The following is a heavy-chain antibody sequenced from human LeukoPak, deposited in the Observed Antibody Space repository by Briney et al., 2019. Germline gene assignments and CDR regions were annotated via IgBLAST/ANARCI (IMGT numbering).Heavy chain of an antibody. V-gene: IGHV1-18*01. Sequence: ASVKASFKASGYTFTSYGISWVRQAPGQGLEWMGWISAYNGNTNYAQKLQGRVTMTTDTSTSTAYMELRSLRSDDTAVYYCARFDYYDSSGYYYGYWGQGTLVTVSS. CDR1: GYTFTSYG. CDR3: ARFDYYDSSGYYYGY. CDR2: ISAYNGNT. D-gene: IGHD3-22*01. J-gene: IGHJ4*02.